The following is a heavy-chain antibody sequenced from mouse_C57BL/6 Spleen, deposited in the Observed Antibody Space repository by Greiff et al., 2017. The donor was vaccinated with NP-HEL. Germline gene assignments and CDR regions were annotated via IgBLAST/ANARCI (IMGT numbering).Heavy chain of an antibody. J-gene: IGHJ1*03. CDR1: GFTFSSYA. Sequence: DVQLVESGEGLVKPGGSLKLSCAASGFTFSSYAMSWVRQTPEKRLEWVAYISSGGDYIYYADTVKGRFTISRDNARNTLYLQMSSLKSEDTAMYYCTRDRYYYGSSYGYWYFDVWGTGTTVTVSS. CDR3: TRDRYYYGSSYGYWYFDV. CDR2: ISSGGDYI. V-gene: IGHV5-9-1*02. D-gene: IGHD1-1*01.